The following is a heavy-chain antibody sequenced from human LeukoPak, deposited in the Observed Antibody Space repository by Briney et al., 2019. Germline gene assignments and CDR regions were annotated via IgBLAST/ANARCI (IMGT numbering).Heavy chain of an antibody. J-gene: IGHJ3*02. V-gene: IGHV3-9*01. CDR1: GFTFDDYA. D-gene: IGHD3-22*01. CDR3: EKGPPPYYDSSGYPEEDAFDI. Sequence: GGSLRLSCAASGFTFDDYAMHWVRQAPGKGLEWVSGISGNSGSIGYADSVKGRFTISRENAKNSLYLQMNSLRAEDTALYYCEKGPPPYYDSSGYPEEDAFDIWGQGTRVTVSS. CDR2: ISGNSGSI.